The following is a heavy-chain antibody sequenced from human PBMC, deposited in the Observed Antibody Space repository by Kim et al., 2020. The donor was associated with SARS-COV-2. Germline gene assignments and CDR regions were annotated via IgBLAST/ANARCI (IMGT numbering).Heavy chain of an antibody. D-gene: IGHD3-22*01. CDR3: ARAFPTYYYDSSGYCYFDY. V-gene: IGHV4-39*07. Sequence: NRVTLSVDTSKNQFSLKLSSVTAADTAVYYCARAFPTYYYDSSGYCYFDYWGQGTLVTVSS. J-gene: IGHJ4*02.